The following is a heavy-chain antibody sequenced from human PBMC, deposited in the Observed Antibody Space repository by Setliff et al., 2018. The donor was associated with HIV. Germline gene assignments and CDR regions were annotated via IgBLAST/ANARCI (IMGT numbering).Heavy chain of an antibody. J-gene: IGHJ4*02. D-gene: IGHD6-13*01. CDR2: ISSTSSYI. Sequence: GGSMRLSCAASGFTFNSYNMNWVRQAPGKGLEWVSSISSTSSYIYYADSVKGRFTISRDNAKNSLYLQMNSLRAEDTAVYYCARAIPLVPFDYWGQGTLVTVSS. CDR1: GFTFNSYN. CDR3: ARAIPLVPFDY. V-gene: IGHV3-21*01.